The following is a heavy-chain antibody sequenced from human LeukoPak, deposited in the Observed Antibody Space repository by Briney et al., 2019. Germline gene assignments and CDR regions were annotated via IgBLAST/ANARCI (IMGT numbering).Heavy chain of an antibody. V-gene: IGHV4-34*01. D-gene: IGHD5-24*01. Sequence: SETLSLTCAVYGGSFSGYYWSWIRQPPGKGLEWIGEINHSGSTNYNPSLKSRVTISVDTSKNQFSLKLSSVTAADTAVYYCAREEMATMGFDYWGQGTLVTVSS. CDR2: INHSGST. J-gene: IGHJ4*02. CDR3: AREEMATMGFDY. CDR1: GGSFSGYY.